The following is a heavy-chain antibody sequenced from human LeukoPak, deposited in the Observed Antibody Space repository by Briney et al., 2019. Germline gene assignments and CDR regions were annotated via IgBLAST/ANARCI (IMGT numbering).Heavy chain of an antibody. CDR2: INHSGSI. CDR1: VESFSGYY. D-gene: IGHD3-16*01. Sequence: SETLSLTCAVYVESFSGYYWSWIRQSPGKGLKWIGDINHSGSINYNPSLKSRVTISVDTSKNQFSLELRSVTAADTAVYYCARDRGGEGYVFDIWGQGTMVTVSS. CDR3: ARDRGGEGYVFDI. J-gene: IGHJ3*02. V-gene: IGHV4-34*01.